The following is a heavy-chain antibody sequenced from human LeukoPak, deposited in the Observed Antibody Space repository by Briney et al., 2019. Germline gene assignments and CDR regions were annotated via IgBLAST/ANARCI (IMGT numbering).Heavy chain of an antibody. CDR3: ARDLSVTAKFDY. CDR2: IFHSGTT. D-gene: IGHD5-18*01. J-gene: IGHJ4*02. Sequence: SETLSLTCAVSGYSISSGSYWGWTRQPPGKGLEWIGSIFHSGTTYHNPSLKSRVTISVGTSKNQVSLKLSSVTAADTAVYYCARDLSVTAKFDYWGQGTLVTVSS. V-gene: IGHV4-38-2*02. CDR1: GYSISSGSY.